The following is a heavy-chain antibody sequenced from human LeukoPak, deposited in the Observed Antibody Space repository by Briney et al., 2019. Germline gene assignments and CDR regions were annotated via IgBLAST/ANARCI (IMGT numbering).Heavy chain of an antibody. CDR3: AKDLIWMAAAGRIYYYYGMDV. V-gene: IGHV3-23*01. D-gene: IGHD6-13*01. J-gene: IGHJ6*04. CDR2: ISGSGGST. CDR1: GFTFSSYA. Sequence: GGSLRLSCAASGFTFSSYAMSWVRQAPGKGLEWVSAISGSGGSTYYADSVKGRFTISRDNSKNTLYLQMNSLRAEDTAVYYCAKDLIWMAAAGRIYYYYGMDVWGKGTTVTVSS.